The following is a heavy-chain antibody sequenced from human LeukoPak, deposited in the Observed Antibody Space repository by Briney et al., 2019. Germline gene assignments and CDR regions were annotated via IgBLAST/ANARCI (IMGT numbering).Heavy chain of an antibody. CDR1: GYTFTGYY. V-gene: IGHV1-2*02. D-gene: IGHD4-17*01. CDR2: INPNSGGT. Sequence: GASVKVSCKASGYTFTGYYMHWVQQAPGQGLEWMGWINPNSGGTNYAQKFQGRVTMTRDTSISTAYMELSSLRSDDTAVYYCASSYGDYVRLGYYYGMDVWGQGTTVTVSS. J-gene: IGHJ6*02. CDR3: ASSYGDYVRLGYYYGMDV.